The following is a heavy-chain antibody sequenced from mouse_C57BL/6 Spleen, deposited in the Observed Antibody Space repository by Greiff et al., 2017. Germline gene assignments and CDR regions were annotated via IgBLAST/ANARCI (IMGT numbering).Heavy chain of an antibody. V-gene: IGHV1-64*01. CDR2: IHPNSGST. CDR3: ARERDGSFDY. Sequence: QVQLKQSGAELVKPGASVKLSCKASGYTFTSYWMHWVKQRPGQGLEWIGMIHPNSGSTNYNEKFKSKATLTVDKSSSTAYMQLSSLTSEDSAVYYCARERDGSFDYWGQGTTLTVSS. J-gene: IGHJ2*01. CDR1: GYTFTSYW. D-gene: IGHD2-3*01.